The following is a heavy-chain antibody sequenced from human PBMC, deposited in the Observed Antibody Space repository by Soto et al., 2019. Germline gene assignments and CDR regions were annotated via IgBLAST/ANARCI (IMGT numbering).Heavy chain of an antibody. CDR2: IRGSATTM. CDR3: ATRSGGGGALDF. J-gene: IGHJ3*01. CDR1: GLTFSRYE. V-gene: IGHV3-48*03. Sequence: PGGSLRLSCAASGLTFSRYEMNWVRQAPGKGLEWIAYIRGSATTMYYADSVKGRFTISRDNAKNSLSLQLNSLRAEDTAVYYCATRSGGGGALDFWGQGTTVTVSS. D-gene: IGHD3-10*01.